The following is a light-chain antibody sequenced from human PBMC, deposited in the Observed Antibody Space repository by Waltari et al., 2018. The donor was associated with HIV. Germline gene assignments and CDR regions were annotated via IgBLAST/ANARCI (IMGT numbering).Light chain of an antibody. CDR3: QQSYSTLWT. J-gene: IGKJ1*01. CDR1: QSISSY. Sequence: DIQMTQSPSSLSASVGDRVTITCRASQSISSYLNWYQQKPGKAPKLLIYAASRLQSGVPSRFSGIGSGTDFTLTISSLQPEDFTSYYCQQSYSTLWTFGQGTKVEIK. V-gene: IGKV1-39*01. CDR2: AAS.